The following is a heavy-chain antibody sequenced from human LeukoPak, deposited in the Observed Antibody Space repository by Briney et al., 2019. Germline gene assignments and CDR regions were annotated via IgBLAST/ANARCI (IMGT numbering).Heavy chain of an antibody. CDR2: IVVGSGNT. CDR3: AADLNSSGYFGVDY. D-gene: IGHD3-22*01. V-gene: IGHV1-58*02. J-gene: IGHJ4*02. CDR1: GFTFTSSA. Sequence: SVKVSCKASGFTFTSSAMQWVRQARGQRLEWIGWIVVGSGNTNYAQKFQERVTITRDMSTSTAYMELSSLRSEDTAVYYCAADLNSSGYFGVDYWGQGTLVTVSS.